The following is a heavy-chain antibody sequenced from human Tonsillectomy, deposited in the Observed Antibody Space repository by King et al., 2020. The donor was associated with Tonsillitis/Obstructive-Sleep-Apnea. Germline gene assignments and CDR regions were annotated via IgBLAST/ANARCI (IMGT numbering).Heavy chain of an antibody. V-gene: IGHV3-11*05. J-gene: IGHJ4*02. CDR1: GFTFSDYY. D-gene: IGHD3-22*01. CDR2: ISSSSSYT. Sequence: VQLVESGGGLVKPGGSLRLSCAASGFTFSDYYMSWIRQAPGKGLELVSYISSSSSYTNYADSVKGRFTISRDNAKNSLYLQMNSLRAEDTAVYYCAGGIYDSSGYYPIHFDYWGQGTLVTVSS. CDR3: AGGIYDSSGYYPIHFDY.